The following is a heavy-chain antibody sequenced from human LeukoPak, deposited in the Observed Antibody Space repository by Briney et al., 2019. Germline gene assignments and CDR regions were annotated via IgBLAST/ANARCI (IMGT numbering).Heavy chain of an antibody. Sequence: PGGSLRLSCAASGFTFSDYYMSWIRQPPGKGLEWIGEINHSGSTNYNPSLKSRVTISVDTSKNQFSLKLSSVTAADTAVYYCARVAMIVVVHYAFDIWGQGTMVTVSS. CDR1: GFTFSDYY. CDR2: INHSGST. J-gene: IGHJ3*02. CDR3: ARVAMIVVVHYAFDI. V-gene: IGHV4-34*01. D-gene: IGHD3-22*01.